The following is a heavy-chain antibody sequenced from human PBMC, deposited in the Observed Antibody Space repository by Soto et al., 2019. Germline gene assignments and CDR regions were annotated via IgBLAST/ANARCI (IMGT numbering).Heavy chain of an antibody. J-gene: IGHJ3*02. CDR1: GYSFTSYW. D-gene: IGHD3-22*01. CDR2: IYPGDSDT. CDR3: SRSGSGVDSSGPLSDAFDI. Sequence: GESLKISCKGSGYSFTSYWIGWVRQMPGKGLEWMGIIYPGDSDTRYSPSFQGQVTISADKSISTAYLQWSSLKASDTAMYYCSRSGSGVDSSGPLSDAFDIWGQGTMVTVS. V-gene: IGHV5-51*01.